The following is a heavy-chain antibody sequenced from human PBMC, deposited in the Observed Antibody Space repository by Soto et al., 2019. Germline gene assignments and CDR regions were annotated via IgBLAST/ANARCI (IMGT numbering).Heavy chain of an antibody. CDR1: GFTFSGYA. D-gene: IGHD3-22*01. Sequence: GGSLRLSCAASGFTFSGYAVHWVRQAPGKGLEWVAVISYDEIDKYYADSVKGRFTISRDNSKNTLYLQMNSLRAEDTAVYYCARDANWDRSDYYDALDVWGHGTMVTVSS. V-gene: IGHV3-30-3*01. CDR3: ARDANWDRSDYYDALDV. J-gene: IGHJ3*01. CDR2: ISYDEIDK.